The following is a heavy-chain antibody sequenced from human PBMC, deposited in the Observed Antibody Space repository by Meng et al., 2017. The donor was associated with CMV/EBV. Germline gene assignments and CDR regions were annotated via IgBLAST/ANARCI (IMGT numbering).Heavy chain of an antibody. Sequence: ASVKVSCKASGYTFTGYYMHWVRQAPGQGLEWMGWINPNSGGTNYAQKFQGRVTMTRDTSISTAYMELSSLRSEDTAVYYCARVECKGYCSSTAGSDYAFDIWGQGTMVTVSS. J-gene: IGHJ3*02. D-gene: IGHD2-2*01. CDR2: INPNSGGT. CDR3: ARVECKGYCSSTAGSDYAFDI. CDR1: GYTFTGYY. V-gene: IGHV1-2*02.